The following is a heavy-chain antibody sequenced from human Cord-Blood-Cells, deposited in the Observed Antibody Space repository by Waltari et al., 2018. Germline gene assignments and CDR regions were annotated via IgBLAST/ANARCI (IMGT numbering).Heavy chain of an antibody. D-gene: IGHD2-2*01. CDR1: GGSFSGYY. CDR3: ARGGNVVVPAAIEEIDY. CDR2: INHSGST. J-gene: IGHJ4*02. V-gene: IGHV4-34*01. Sequence: QVQLQQWGAGLLKPSETLSLTCAVYGGSFSGYYWSWIRQPPGKGLEWIGEINHSGSTNYNPSLSSRVTISVDTSKNQFSLKLSSVTAADTAVYYCARGGNVVVPAAIEEIDYWGQGTLVTVSS.